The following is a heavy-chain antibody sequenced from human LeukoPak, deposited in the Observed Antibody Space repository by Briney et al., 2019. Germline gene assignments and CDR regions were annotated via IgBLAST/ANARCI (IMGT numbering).Heavy chain of an antibody. CDR3: ATPHELYGDLDY. Sequence: SVKVSCKASGYTFTSYGISWVRQAPGQGLEWMGWISAYNGNTKYAQKFQGRVTMTTDTSTTTAYMELRNLRSDDTAVYYCATPHELYGDLDYWGQGTLVTVSS. CDR2: ISAYNGNT. J-gene: IGHJ4*02. D-gene: IGHD4-17*01. CDR1: GYTFTSYG. V-gene: IGHV1-18*01.